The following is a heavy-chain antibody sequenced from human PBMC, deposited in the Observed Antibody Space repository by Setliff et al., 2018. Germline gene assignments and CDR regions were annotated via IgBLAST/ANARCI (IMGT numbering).Heavy chain of an antibody. J-gene: IGHJ4*02. Sequence: GALRLSCTASGLSYSNDWVSWVRQAPGKGLEWLASINPHGTEKYYADSVKGRFTISRDNAKNSLSLQMNNLRTEDTAVYYCFGAGTCSYWGQGTLVTVSS. V-gene: IGHV3-7*01. CDR2: INPHGTEK. D-gene: IGHD3-10*01. CDR3: FGAGTCSY. CDR1: GLSYSNDW.